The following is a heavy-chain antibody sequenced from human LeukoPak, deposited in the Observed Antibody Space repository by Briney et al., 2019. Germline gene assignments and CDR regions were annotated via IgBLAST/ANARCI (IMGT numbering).Heavy chain of an antibody. J-gene: IGHJ4*02. D-gene: IGHD3-22*01. V-gene: IGHV4-34*01. CDR2: INYRGSI. Sequence: SETLSLTCAVYGGSFSGYYWSWIRQPPGKGLEWIGEINYRGSINYNPSLKSRVTISVDTSKNQFSLKLSSVTAADTAVYYCARGRYYYDSSGYYPRDNYFDYWGQGTLVTVFS. CDR1: GGSFSGYY. CDR3: ARGRYYYDSSGYYPRDNYFDY.